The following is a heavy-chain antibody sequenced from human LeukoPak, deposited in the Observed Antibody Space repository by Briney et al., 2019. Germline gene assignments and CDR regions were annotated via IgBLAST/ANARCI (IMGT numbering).Heavy chain of an antibody. CDR1: GFTFSSYG. CDR3: AKESWYYYFDY. CDR2: ISYDGSNK. J-gene: IGHJ4*02. D-gene: IGHD6-13*01. V-gene: IGHV3-30*18. Sequence: GGSLRLSCAASGFTFSSYGMHWVRQAPGKGLEWVAVISYDGSNKYYADSVKGRFTNSRDNSKNTLYLQMNSLRAEDTAVYYCAKESWYYYFDYWGQGTLVTVSS.